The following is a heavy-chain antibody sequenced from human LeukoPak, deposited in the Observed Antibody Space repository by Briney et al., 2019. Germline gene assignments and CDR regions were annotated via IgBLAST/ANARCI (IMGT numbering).Heavy chain of an antibody. J-gene: IGHJ3*02. CDR3: AAGGGGYSYGYSGYYDSVEI. CDR2: IIPIFGTA. CDR1: GGTFSSYA. Sequence: ASVKVSCKASGGTFSSYAISWVRQAPGQGLEWMGGIIPIFGTANYAQKFQGRVTITADESTSTAYMELSSLRSEDTAVHYCAAGGGGYSYGYSGYYDSVEIWGQGTMVTVSS. V-gene: IGHV1-69*13. D-gene: IGHD5-18*01.